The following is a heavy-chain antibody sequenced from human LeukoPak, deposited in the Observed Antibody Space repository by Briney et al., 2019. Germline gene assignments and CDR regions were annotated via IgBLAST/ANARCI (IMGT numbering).Heavy chain of an antibody. D-gene: IGHD2-2*02. CDR2: IYTSGST. J-gene: IGHJ5*02. CDR1: GGSISSYY. V-gene: IGHV4-4*07. CDR3: ARVVPAAIPDRSWFDP. Sequence: PSETLSLTCTVSGGSISSYYWSWIRQPAGKGLEWIGRIYTSGSTNYNPSLKSRVTMSVDTSKNQFSLKLSSVTAADTAVYYCARVVPAAIPDRSWFDPWGQGTLVTVSS.